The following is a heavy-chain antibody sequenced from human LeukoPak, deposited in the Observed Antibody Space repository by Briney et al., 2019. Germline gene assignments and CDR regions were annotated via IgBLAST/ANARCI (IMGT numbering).Heavy chain of an antibody. CDR3: ARSGRGWLQADYFDY. J-gene: IGHJ4*02. V-gene: IGHV3-30*02. Sequence: GGSLRLSCAASGFTFRTYGMHWVRQAPGKGLEWVAFIRYDGSNKYYADSVKGRFTISRDNSKNTLYLQMNSLRAEDTAVYYCARSGRGWLQADYFDYWGQGTLVTVSS. CDR2: IRYDGSNK. D-gene: IGHD5-24*01. CDR1: GFTFRTYG.